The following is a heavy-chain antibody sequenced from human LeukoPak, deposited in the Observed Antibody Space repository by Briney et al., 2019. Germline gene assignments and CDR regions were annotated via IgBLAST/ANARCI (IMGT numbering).Heavy chain of an antibody. CDR3: ARDFGRSGGSRVPGY. V-gene: IGHV1-8*02. J-gene: IGHJ4*02. Sequence: GASVKVSCKASGYTFTSYGISWVRQATGQGLEWMGWMNPNSGNTGYAQKFEGRVTMTRNTSISTAYMELSSLRSEDTAVYYCARDFGRSGGSRVPGYWGQGTLVTVSS. D-gene: IGHD2-15*01. CDR1: GYTFTSYG. CDR2: MNPNSGNT.